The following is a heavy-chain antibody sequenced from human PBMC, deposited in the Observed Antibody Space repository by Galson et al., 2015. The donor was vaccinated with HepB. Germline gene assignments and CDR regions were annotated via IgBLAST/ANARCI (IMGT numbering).Heavy chain of an antibody. CDR1: GFTVSSNY. J-gene: IGHJ4*02. CDR2: IYSGGST. CDR3: ARDRQRLYGSGSYVY. Sequence: SLRLSCAASGFTVSSNYMSWVRQAPGKGLEWVSVIYSGGSTYYADSVKGRFTISRDNSKNTLYLQMNSLRAEDTAVYYCARDRQRLYGSGSYVYWGQGTLVTGSS. V-gene: IGHV3-66*02. D-gene: IGHD3-10*01.